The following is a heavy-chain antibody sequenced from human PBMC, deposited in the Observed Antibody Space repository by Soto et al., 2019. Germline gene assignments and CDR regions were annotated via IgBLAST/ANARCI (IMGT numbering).Heavy chain of an antibody. V-gene: IGHV1-69*02. CDR3: ARGGDIVVVPAAMENWFDP. Sequence: ASVKVSCKASGGTFSSYTISWVRQAPGQGLEWMGRIIPILGIANYAQKFQGRVTITADKSTSTAYMELSSLRSEDTAVYYCARGGDIVVVPAAMENWFDPWGQGTLVTVSS. J-gene: IGHJ5*02. D-gene: IGHD2-2*01. CDR2: IIPILGIA. CDR1: GGTFSSYT.